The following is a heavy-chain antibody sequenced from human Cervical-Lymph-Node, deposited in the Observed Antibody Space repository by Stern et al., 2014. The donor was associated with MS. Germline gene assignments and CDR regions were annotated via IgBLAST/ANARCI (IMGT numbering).Heavy chain of an antibody. Sequence: QVQLMQSGSELKKPGASVKISCKASGYRFTRYAMNWVRQAPGQGLEWMGWINTKTGNSTYAQDFTGRFAFSLDTSVSTTFLEISGLKADDSAVYYCARGGGSYSGTWEDYWGQGTLVTVSS. CDR3: ARGGGSYSGTWEDY. D-gene: IGHD3-16*01. CDR2: INTKTGNS. CDR1: GYRFTRYA. V-gene: IGHV7-4-1*02. J-gene: IGHJ4*02.